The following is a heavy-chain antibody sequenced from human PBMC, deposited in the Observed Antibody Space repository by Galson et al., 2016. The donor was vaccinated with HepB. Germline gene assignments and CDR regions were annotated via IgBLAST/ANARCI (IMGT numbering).Heavy chain of an antibody. J-gene: IGHJ3*02. CDR3: ARDDSEAFNI. CDR1: GYTFSSYG. Sequence: QSGAEVKKPGESLKISCKASGYTFSSYGISWVRQAPGQGLEWMGWISANNGNTNYAQKFQGRVTMTTDTSTSTAYMELRSLRSDDTAVYYCARDDSEAFNIWGQGTMVTVSS. D-gene: IGHD2-21*01. V-gene: IGHV1-18*01. CDR2: ISANNGNT.